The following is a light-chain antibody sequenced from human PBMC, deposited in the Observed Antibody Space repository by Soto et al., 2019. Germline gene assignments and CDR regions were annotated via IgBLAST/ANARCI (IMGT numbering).Light chain of an antibody. CDR2: VAS. CDR1: ESIYTY. Sequence: IQMTQSPSSLSASVGDRVPITCRTGESIYTYLSWYQQKPGPAPYLLIYVASSLQSGVQSRVRGSGSMKEFALTSRSLQPEDFATYYCQQTYRPPWTLGQGTRVEI. J-gene: IGKJ1*01. CDR3: QQTYRPPWT. V-gene: IGKV1-39*01.